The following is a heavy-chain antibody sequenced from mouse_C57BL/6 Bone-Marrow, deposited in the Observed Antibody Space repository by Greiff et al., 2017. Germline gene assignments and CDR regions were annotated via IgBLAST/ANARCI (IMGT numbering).Heavy chain of an antibody. J-gene: IGHJ3*01. CDR3: ARPPPDSSGYSLKAY. Sequence: LVESGAELVRPGSSVKLSCKDSYFAFMASAMHLVKQRPGHGLEWIGSFTMYSDATEYSENFKGKATLTANTSSSTAYMELSSLTSEDSAVYYCARPPPDSSGYSLKAYWGQGTLVTVSA. D-gene: IGHD3-2*02. CDR2: FTMYSDAT. CDR1: YFAFMASA. V-gene: IGHV1-49*01.